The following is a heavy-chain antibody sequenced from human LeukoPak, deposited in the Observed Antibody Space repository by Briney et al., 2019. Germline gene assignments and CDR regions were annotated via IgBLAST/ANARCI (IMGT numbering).Heavy chain of an antibody. CDR2: INPNSGDT. V-gene: IGHV1-2*02. CDR3: ARRLQVGATMDVDY. CDR1: GYTFTSYD. D-gene: IGHD1-26*01. J-gene: IGHJ4*02. Sequence: GASVKVSCKASGYTFTSYDINWVRQAPGQGLEWMGWINPNSGDTNYAQKFQGRVTMTRDTSISTAYMELSRLRSDDTAVYYCARRLQVGATMDVDYWGQGTLVTVSS.